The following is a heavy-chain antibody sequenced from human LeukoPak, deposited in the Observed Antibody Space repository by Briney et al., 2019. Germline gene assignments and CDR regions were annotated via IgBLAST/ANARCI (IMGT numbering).Heavy chain of an antibody. CDR3: AKGTSCYICYYYYMDV. J-gene: IGHJ6*03. Sequence: GGSLRLSCAASGFTFSSYGMHWVRQAPGKGLEWVAFIRYDGSNKYYADSVKGRFTISRDSSKNTLYLQMNSLRAEDTAVYYRAKGTSCYICYYYYMDVWGKGTTVTVSS. CDR1: GFTFSSYG. D-gene: IGHD2-2*02. CDR2: IRYDGSNK. V-gene: IGHV3-30*02.